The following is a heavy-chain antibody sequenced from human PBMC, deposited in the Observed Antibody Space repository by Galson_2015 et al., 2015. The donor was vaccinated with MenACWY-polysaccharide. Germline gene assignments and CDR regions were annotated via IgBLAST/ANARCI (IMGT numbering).Heavy chain of an antibody. D-gene: IGHD3-9*01. Sequence: PALVKPTQTLTLTCTFSGFSLSTSGVGVGWIRQPPGKALEWLALISWDDKSRYSPSLKNRLTITKQTSKNQVVLTMTNMDPVDTATYYCVYTPPDPNFYDILTGSFDVWGQGTLITVSS. J-gene: IGHJ4*02. CDR3: VYTPPDPNFYDILTGSFDV. CDR1: GFSLSTSGVG. CDR2: ISWDDKS. V-gene: IGHV2-5*02.